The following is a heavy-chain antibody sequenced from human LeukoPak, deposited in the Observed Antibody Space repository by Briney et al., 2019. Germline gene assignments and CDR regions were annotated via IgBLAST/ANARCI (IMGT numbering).Heavy chain of an antibody. CDR2: IDPSDAYT. J-gene: IGHJ4*02. Sequence: GESLKISCKGSGYSFTSYWTSWVRQMPGKGLEWMGRIDPSDAYTNYSPSFQGHVTISSDKSIKTAYPQWSSLKASDTAMYYCARHEGYSSSAEVYWGQGTLVTVSS. D-gene: IGHD6-13*01. CDR1: GYSFTSYW. V-gene: IGHV5-10-1*01. CDR3: ARHEGYSSSAEVY.